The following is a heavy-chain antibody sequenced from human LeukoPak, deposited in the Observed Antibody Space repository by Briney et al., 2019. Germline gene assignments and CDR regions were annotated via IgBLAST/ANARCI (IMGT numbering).Heavy chain of an antibody. CDR1: GGSISSYY. CDR2: IYYSGST. V-gene: IGHV4-59*08. J-gene: IGHJ4*02. D-gene: IGHD5-18*01. Sequence: PSETLSLTCTVSGGSISSYYWSWIRQPPGKGLEWIGYIYYSGSTNYNPSLKSRVTISVDTSKNQFSLKLSSVTAADTAVYYCARKGYSSGYYYWGQGTLVTVSS. CDR3: ARKGYSSGYYY.